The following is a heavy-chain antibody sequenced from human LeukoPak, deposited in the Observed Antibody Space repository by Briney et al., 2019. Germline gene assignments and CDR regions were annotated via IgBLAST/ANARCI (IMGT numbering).Heavy chain of an antibody. J-gene: IGHJ2*01. CDR3: ARDRWGPTKSFDL. Sequence: PGGSLSLSCVGSGFTFSDYVMGWIRQAPGRGLEWISYISASANTIYYADSVKGRFTISRDNAKNSLYVQLTSLSAEDTAVYFWARDRWGPTKSFDLWGRGTLVTVSS. D-gene: IGHD3-16*01. V-gene: IGHV3-11*01. CDR2: ISASANTI. CDR1: GFTFSDYV.